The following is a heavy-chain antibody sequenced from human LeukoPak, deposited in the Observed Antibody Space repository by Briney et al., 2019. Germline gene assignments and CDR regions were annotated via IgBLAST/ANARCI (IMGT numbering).Heavy chain of an antibody. V-gene: IGHV4-59*01. CDR1: GGSISSYY. D-gene: IGHD6-19*01. Sequence: PSETLSLTCTVSGGSISSYYWSWIRQPPGKGLEWIGYIYYSGSTNYNPSLKSRVTISVDTSKNQFSLKLSSVTAADTAVYYCARVKTESGWLYYYMDVWGKGTTVTISS. CDR2: IYYSGST. J-gene: IGHJ6*03. CDR3: ARVKTESGWLYYYMDV.